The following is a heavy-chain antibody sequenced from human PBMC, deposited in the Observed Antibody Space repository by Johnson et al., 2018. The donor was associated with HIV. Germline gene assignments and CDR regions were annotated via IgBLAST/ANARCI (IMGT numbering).Heavy chain of an antibody. CDR3: ARGVYSSSWYGAFDF. CDR1: GFTVSSNY. Sequence: VQLVESGGGLIQPGGSLRLSCAASGFTVSSNYMSWVRQAPGKGLEWVSVIYGGGSGGSTYYVDSVKGRFTISRDNSKNTLYLQMNSLRAEDTAVYYWARGVYSSSWYGAFDFWGQGTMVTVSS. D-gene: IGHD6-13*01. V-gene: IGHV3-53*01. J-gene: IGHJ3*01. CDR2: IYGGGSGGST.